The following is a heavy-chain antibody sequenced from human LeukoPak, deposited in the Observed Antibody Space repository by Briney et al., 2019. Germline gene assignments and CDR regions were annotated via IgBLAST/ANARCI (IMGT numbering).Heavy chain of an antibody. CDR1: GFTFSSYG. D-gene: IGHD3-22*01. V-gene: IGHV3-30*02. J-gene: IGHJ5*02. Sequence: GGSLRLSCAASGFTFSSYGMHWVRQAPGKGLEWVAFIRYDGSNKYYADSVKGRFTISRDNSKNTLYLQMNNLRAEDTSLYYCARDYYDTSGSRRFDPWGQGTLVTVSS. CDR3: ARDYYDTSGSRRFDP. CDR2: IRYDGSNK.